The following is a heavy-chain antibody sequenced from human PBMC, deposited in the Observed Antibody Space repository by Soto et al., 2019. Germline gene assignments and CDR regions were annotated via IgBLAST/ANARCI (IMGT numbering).Heavy chain of an antibody. CDR1: GGSISSSSYY. CDR3: ARIAVATTSIKY. J-gene: IGHJ4*02. Sequence: QLQLQESGPGLVKPSETLSLTCTVSGGSISSSSYYWGWIRQPPGKGLEWIGSIYYSGSTYYNPSLKSRVTISVDTSKNQFSLKLSSVTAADTAVYYSARIAVATTSIKYWGQGTLVTVST. D-gene: IGHD6-19*01. V-gene: IGHV4-39*01. CDR2: IYYSGST.